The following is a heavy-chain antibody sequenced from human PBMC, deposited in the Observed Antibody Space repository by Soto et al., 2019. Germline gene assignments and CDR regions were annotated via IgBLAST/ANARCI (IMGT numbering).Heavy chain of an antibody. V-gene: IGHV1-46*01. CDR3: ARDGRSSYSSRWYHFDY. J-gene: IGHJ4*02. CDR2: LNPSGRST. D-gene: IGHD6-19*01. Sequence: ASVKVSCKASGCTFTCYYMPWVRPAPVQGLEWMGILNPSGRSTSYAQKFQGRVTMTRETSTSTVYMELSSLRSEDTAVYYCARDGRSSYSSRWYHFDYWGQGSLVTVSS. CDR1: GCTFTCYY.